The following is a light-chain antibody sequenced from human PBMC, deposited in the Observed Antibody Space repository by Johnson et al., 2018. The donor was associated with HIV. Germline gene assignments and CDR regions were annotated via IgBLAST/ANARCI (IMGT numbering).Light chain of an antibody. Sequence: QAVLTQPPSVSAAPGQKVTISCSGSSSNIGNNYVSWYQQVPGTAPKLLIYENNKRPSWIPDRFSGSESGTSATLGITGLQTGDEADYYCGTWDSSLSAHYGFGTGTKVTV. CDR2: ENN. J-gene: IGLJ1*01. V-gene: IGLV1-51*02. CDR1: SSNIGNNY. CDR3: GTWDSSLSAHYG.